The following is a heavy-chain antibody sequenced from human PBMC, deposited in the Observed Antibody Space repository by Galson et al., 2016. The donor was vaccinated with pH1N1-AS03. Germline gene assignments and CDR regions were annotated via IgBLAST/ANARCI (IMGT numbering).Heavy chain of an antibody. CDR3: ARFYGYGDEGMFWFDP. J-gene: IGHJ5*02. CDR2: IYYSGST. CDR1: GGSISSGGFY. V-gene: IGHV4-31*03. Sequence: TLSLTCSVSGGSISSGGFYWSWIRQHPGKGLEWIGYIYYSGSTYYNPSLKSRVTISVDTSKNQFSLKLTSVTAADTAVYYCARFYGYGDEGMFWFDPWGQGTLVTVSS. D-gene: IGHD4-17*01.